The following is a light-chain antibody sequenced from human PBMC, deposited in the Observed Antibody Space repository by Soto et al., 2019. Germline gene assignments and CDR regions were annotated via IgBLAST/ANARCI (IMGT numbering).Light chain of an antibody. CDR1: SSDVGNYNL. J-gene: IGLJ3*02. Sequence: QSALTQPASVSGSPGQSITISCTGTSSDVGNYNLVSWFQHHPGKAPKLLIHEGSKRPSGVSDRVSGSKSGNTASLTISGLQAEDVADYYCCSYAGRPWVFGGGTKLTVL. CDR3: CSYAGRPWV. CDR2: EGS. V-gene: IGLV2-23*01.